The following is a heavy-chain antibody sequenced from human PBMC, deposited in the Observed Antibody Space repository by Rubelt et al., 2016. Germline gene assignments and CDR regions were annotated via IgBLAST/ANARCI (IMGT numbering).Heavy chain of an antibody. CDR1: GGSISSSNW. CDR3: ARDGEWHVVPAAIIDY. J-gene: IGHJ4*02. V-gene: IGHV4-4*02. Sequence: QVQLQESGPGLVKPSGTLSLTCAVSGGSISSSNWWSWVRQPPGKGLEWIGEIYHSGSTNYNPSLKSRVTISGDNAKNQFSLKLSSVTAADTAVYYCARDGEWHVVPAAIIDYWGQGTLVTVSS. CDR2: IYHSGST. D-gene: IGHD2-2*01.